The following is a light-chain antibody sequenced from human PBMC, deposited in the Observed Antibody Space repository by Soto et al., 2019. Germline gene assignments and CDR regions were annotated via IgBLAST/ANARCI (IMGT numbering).Light chain of an antibody. J-gene: IGKJ1*01. CDR1: QSISNH. V-gene: IGKV1-39*01. Sequence: DIQMTQSPSSLSASVEDRVIITCRASQSISNHLNWYQQKPGKAPKLLIFAASSLQSGVPSRFSGRRSGPDFTLTISSLQPEDFATYYCQQSYSSPSTFGQGTKVDIK. CDR3: QQSYSSPST. CDR2: AAS.